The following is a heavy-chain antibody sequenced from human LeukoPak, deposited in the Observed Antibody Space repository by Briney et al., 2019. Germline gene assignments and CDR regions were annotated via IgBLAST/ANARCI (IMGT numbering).Heavy chain of an antibody. Sequence: TPGGSLRLSCAASGFTFSNAWMSWVRQAPGKGLEWVGRIKSKTDGGTTDYAAPVKGRFTISRDDSKNTLYLQMNSLKTEDTAVYYCTTDSLVATEDSWFDPWGQGTLVTVSS. CDR3: TTDSLVATEDSWFDP. CDR1: GFTFSNAW. D-gene: IGHD5-12*01. V-gene: IGHV3-15*01. CDR2: IKSKTDGGTT. J-gene: IGHJ5*02.